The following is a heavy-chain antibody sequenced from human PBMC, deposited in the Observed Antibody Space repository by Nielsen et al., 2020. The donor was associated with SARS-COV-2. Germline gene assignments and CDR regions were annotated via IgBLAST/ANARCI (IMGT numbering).Heavy chain of an antibody. CDR1: GFTFSSYA. Sequence: GESLKISCAASGFTFSSYAMSWVRQAPGKGLEWVSAISGSGGSTYYADSVKGRFTISRDNSKNTLYLQMNSLRAEDTAVYYCAKDWDSGSLPPDAFDIWGQGTMVTVSS. J-gene: IGHJ3*02. D-gene: IGHD1-26*01. CDR2: ISGSGGST. V-gene: IGHV3-23*01. CDR3: AKDWDSGSLPPDAFDI.